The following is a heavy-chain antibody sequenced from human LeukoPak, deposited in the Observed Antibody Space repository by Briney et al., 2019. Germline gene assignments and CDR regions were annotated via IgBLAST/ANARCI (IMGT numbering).Heavy chain of an antibody. CDR3: TTDLAYCSGGSCYALEYFQH. CDR2: IKSKTDGGTT. D-gene: IGHD2-15*01. Sequence: SGGSLRLSCAASGCTFSNAWMSWVRQAPGKGLEWVGRIKSKTDGGTTDYAAPVKGRFTISRDDSKNTLYLQMNSLKTEDTAVYYCTTDLAYCSGGSCYALEYFQHWGQGTLVTVSS. J-gene: IGHJ1*01. V-gene: IGHV3-15*01. CDR1: GCTFSNAW.